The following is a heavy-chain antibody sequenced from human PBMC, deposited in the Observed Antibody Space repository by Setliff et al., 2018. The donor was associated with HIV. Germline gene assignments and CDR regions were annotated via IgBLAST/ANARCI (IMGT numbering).Heavy chain of an antibody. D-gene: IGHD4-17*01. Sequence: QPGGSLRLSCAASGFTFSTYGMHWVRQAPGKGLEWISFMSSYRTSMTHYADSVKGRFTVSRDDAKNSLYLQMNNLRAEDTAVYFCARDPDYGDFIALDIWGQGTMVTVSS. J-gene: IGHJ3*02. CDR2: MSSYRTSMT. V-gene: IGHV3-48*01. CDR1: GFTFSTYG. CDR3: ARDPDYGDFIALDI.